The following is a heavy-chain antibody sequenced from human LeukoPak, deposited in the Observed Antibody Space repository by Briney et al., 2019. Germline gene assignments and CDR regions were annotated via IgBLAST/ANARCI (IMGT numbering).Heavy chain of an antibody. CDR1: GFTFSSYA. Sequence: GGSLRLSCAASGFTFSSYAMSWVRQAPGKGLEWVSAISGSGGSTYYADSVKGRFTISRDNAKNSLYLQMNSLRAEDTAVYYCARDTQAVAGPMYNWFDPWGQGTLVTVSS. CDR3: ARDTQAVAGPMYNWFDP. CDR2: ISGSGGST. J-gene: IGHJ5*02. D-gene: IGHD6-19*01. V-gene: IGHV3-23*01.